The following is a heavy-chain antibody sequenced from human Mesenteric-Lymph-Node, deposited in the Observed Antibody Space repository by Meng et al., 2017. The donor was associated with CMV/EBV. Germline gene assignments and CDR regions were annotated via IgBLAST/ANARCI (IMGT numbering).Heavy chain of an antibody. D-gene: IGHD6-19*01. Sequence: GGSLRLSCAASGFTFSDYYMSWIRQAPGKGLEWVSYISSSGSTIYYADSVKGRFTISRDNAKNSLYLQMNSLRAEDTAVYYCAKAFAQYSSGWYLFDYWGQGTLVTVSS. CDR3: AKAFAQYSSGWYLFDY. CDR1: GFTFSDYY. V-gene: IGHV3-11*01. CDR2: ISSSGSTI. J-gene: IGHJ4*02.